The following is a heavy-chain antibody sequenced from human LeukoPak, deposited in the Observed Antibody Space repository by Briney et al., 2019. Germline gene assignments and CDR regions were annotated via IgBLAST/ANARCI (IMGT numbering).Heavy chain of an antibody. CDR1: GFTFDDYA. D-gene: IGHD3-10*01. J-gene: IGHJ6*02. CDR2: ISWNSGSI. V-gene: IGHV3-9*01. Sequence: GGSLRLSCAASGFTFDDYAMHWVRQAPGKGLEWVSGISWNSGSIGYADSVKGRFTISRDNAKNSLYLQMNSLRAEDTALYYCAKDIRHYGMDVWGQGTTVTVSS. CDR3: AKDIRHYGMDV.